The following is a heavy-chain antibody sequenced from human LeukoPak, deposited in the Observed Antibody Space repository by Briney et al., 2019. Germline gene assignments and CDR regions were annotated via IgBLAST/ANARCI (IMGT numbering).Heavy chain of an antibody. D-gene: IGHD3-10*01. CDR1: GGSISSYY. V-gene: IGHV4-34*01. Sequence: SETLSLTCTVSGGSISSYYWSWIRQPPGKGLEWIGEINHSGSTNYNPSLKSRVTISVDTSKNQFSLKLSSVTAADTAVYYCARGLSGGAPYYFDYWGQGTLVTVSS. J-gene: IGHJ4*02. CDR3: ARGLSGGAPYYFDY. CDR2: INHSGST.